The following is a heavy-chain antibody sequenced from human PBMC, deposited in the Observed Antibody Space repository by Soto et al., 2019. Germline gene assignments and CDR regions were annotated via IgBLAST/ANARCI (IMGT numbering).Heavy chain of an antibody. J-gene: IGHJ4*02. Sequence: SETLSLTCAVSGGSISGGGFSWSWIRQPPGKGLEWIGYILHTGGTQYNPSLRSRVSMSVDKSKNQFSLHLTSVTAADTAVYYCARLQFGEGFDYWGQGALVTVSS. CDR2: ILHTGGT. V-gene: IGHV4-30-2*01. D-gene: IGHD3-10*01. CDR3: ARLQFGEGFDY. CDR1: GGSISGGGFS.